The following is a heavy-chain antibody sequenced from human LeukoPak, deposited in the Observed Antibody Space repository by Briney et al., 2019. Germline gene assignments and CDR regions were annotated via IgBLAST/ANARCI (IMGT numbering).Heavy chain of an antibody. J-gene: IGHJ6*03. V-gene: IGHV3-9*03. CDR1: GFTFDDYA. CDR3: AKDASPYSSSLGYMDV. D-gene: IGHD6-13*01. Sequence: PGGSLRLSCAASGFTFDDYAMHWVRQAPGKGLEWVSGISWNSGSIGYADSVKGRFTISRDNAKNSLYLQMNSLRAEDMALYYCAKDASPYSSSLGYMDVWGKGTTVTVSS. CDR2: ISWNSGSI.